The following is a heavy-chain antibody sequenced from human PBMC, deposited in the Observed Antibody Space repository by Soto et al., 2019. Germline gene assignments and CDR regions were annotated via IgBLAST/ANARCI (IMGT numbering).Heavy chain of an antibody. CDR1: GFTFDDYA. V-gene: IGHV3-9*01. Sequence: GGSLRLSCAASGFTFDDYAMHWVRQAPGKGLEWVSGISWNSGSIGYADSVKGRFTISRDNAKNSLYLQMNSMRAEDTALYYCAKDLTWGIAVAGTLNDAFDIWGQGTMVTVSS. J-gene: IGHJ3*02. CDR3: AKDLTWGIAVAGTLNDAFDI. CDR2: ISWNSGSI. D-gene: IGHD6-19*01.